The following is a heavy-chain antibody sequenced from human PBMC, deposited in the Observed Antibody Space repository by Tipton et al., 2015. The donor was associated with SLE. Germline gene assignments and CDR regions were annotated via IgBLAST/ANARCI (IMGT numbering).Heavy chain of an antibody. CDR3: ARCTIFGVVRGSFDS. D-gene: IGHD3-3*01. J-gene: IGHJ4*02. CDR2: VNHSGST. CDR1: GGSFSDYF. V-gene: IGHV4-34*01. Sequence: TLSFTCAVYGGSFSDYFWTWIRQSPGKGLEWIGDVNHSGSTDYHPSLKSRVTMSVDTSKNQFSLKLTSVTAADTALYYCARCTIFGVVRGSFDSWGQGTLVTVS.